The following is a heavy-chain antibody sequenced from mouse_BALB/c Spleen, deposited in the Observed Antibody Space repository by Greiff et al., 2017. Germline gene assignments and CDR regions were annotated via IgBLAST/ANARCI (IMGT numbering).Heavy chain of an antibody. Sequence: EVKLEESGGGLVQPGGSRKLSCAASGFTFSSYAMSWVRQTPEKRLEWVASISSGGSTYYPDSVKGRFTISRDNARNILYLQMSSLRSEDTAMYYCARKITTVVAGGAMDYWGQGTSVTVSS. CDR1: GFTFSSYA. CDR2: ISSGGST. V-gene: IGHV5-6-5*01. D-gene: IGHD1-1*01. CDR3: ARKITTVVAGGAMDY. J-gene: IGHJ4*01.